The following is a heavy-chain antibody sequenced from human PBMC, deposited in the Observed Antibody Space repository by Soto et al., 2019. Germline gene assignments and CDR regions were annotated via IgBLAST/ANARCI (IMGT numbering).Heavy chain of an antibody. CDR1: GFTFGDYA. CDR2: IRSKAYGGTT. J-gene: IGHJ4*02. CDR3: TRDDLGYSGYDFMDY. Sequence: GGSLRLSCTASGFTFGDYAMSWFRQAPGKGLEGVGFIRSKAYGGTTEYAASVKGRFTISRDDSKSIAYLQMNSLKTEDTAVYYCTRDDLGYSGYDFMDYWGQGTLVTVSS. V-gene: IGHV3-49*03. D-gene: IGHD5-12*01.